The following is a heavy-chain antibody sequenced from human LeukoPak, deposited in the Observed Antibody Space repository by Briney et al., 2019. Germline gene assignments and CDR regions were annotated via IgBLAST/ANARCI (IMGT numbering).Heavy chain of an antibody. CDR3: ARGEAGTGSTLWIDP. J-gene: IGHJ5*02. Sequence: SQTLSLTCTVSGGSITNGDNYWGWIRQPPGKGLEGIGYIYRTGSTYYNPSLKSRVTISVDRSKSQFSLKLTSVTAADAAVYYCARGEAGTGSTLWIDPWGQGTLVTVSS. CDR2: IYRTGST. CDR1: GGSITNGDNY. D-gene: IGHD1-7*01. V-gene: IGHV4-30-2*01.